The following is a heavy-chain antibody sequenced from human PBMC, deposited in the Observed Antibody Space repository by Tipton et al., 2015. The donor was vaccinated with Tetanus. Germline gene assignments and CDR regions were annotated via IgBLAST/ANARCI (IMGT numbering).Heavy chain of an antibody. CDR2: LHSGGGP. D-gene: IGHD2-21*02. CDR3: ARAPRYCGGDCYHFDY. V-gene: IGHV3-53*01. CDR1: GFAVAVNY. J-gene: IGHJ4*02. Sequence: SLRLSCAASGFAVAVNYMTWVRQAPGKGLEWVSVLHSGGGPNYADSVKGRFTISRDNSKNTLYLQMNSLRVEDTAIYYCARAPRYCGGDCYHFDYWGQGTLVTVSS.